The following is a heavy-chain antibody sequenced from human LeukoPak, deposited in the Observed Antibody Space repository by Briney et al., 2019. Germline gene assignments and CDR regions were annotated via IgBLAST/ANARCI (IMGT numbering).Heavy chain of an antibody. CDR1: GYTFTSFG. D-gene: IGHD2-15*01. J-gene: IGHJ4*02. V-gene: IGHV1-18*01. CDR2: ISAYNGHT. CDR3: AIGSPARY. Sequence: ASVKVSCTASGYTFTSFGISWVRQAPGQGLEWMGWISAYNGHTKYAQKLQGRVTMTTDTSTSTAYMEMRSLRSDDTAVYYCAIGSPARYWGQGTLVTVSS.